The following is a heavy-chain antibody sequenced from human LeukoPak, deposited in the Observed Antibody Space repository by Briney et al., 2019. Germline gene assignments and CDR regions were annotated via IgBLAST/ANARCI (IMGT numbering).Heavy chain of an antibody. V-gene: IGHV4-34*01. J-gene: IGHJ4*02. CDR2: INHSGST. Sequence: PSETLSLTCAVYGGSFSGYYWSWIRQPPGKGLEWIGEINHSGSTNYNPSLKSRVTIPVDTSKNQFSLKLSSVTAADTAVYYCARGLNWNYNYWGQGTLVTVSS. CDR1: GGSFSGYY. D-gene: IGHD1-7*01. CDR3: ARGLNWNYNY.